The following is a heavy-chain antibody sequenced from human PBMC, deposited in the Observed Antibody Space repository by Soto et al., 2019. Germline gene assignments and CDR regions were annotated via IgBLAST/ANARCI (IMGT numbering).Heavy chain of an antibody. Sequence: GASVKVSCKASGYTFTSYGISWVRQAPGQGLEWMGWISAYNGNTNYAQKLQGRVTMTTDTSTSTAYMELRSLRSDDTAVYYCARVVVVPDAYNNWFDPWGQGTLVTVS. CDR2: ISAYNGNT. V-gene: IGHV1-18*04. D-gene: IGHD2-2*01. J-gene: IGHJ5*02. CDR3: ARVVVVPDAYNNWFDP. CDR1: GYTFTSYG.